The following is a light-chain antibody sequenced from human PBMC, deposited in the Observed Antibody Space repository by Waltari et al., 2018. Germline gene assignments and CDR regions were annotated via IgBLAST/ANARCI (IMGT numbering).Light chain of an antibody. J-gene: IGLJ2*01. CDR2: KDT. CDR3: QSTDSTTNYPVI. V-gene: IGLV3-25*03. CDR1: ALTKQY. Sequence: SYELTQPPSVSVSPGQTARITCSGDALTKQYTLWYQQRPGQAPVLIINKDTERHSGVPERFSGSSSGTTATLTISGVRAEDEADYYCQSTDSTTNYPVIFGGGTKLTVL.